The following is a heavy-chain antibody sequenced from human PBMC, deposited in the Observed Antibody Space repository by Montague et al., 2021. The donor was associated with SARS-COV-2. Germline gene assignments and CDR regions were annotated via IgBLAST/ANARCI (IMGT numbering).Heavy chain of an antibody. Sequence: SETLSLTCAVYGGSFSVHYWTWIRRPPGKGLEWIGQINQSGSTKYNPSLKSRVTISIDTSKNQFSLKMTSMTAADTGVYYCARYRRRFAEIYDTYYDYGLNVWGQGTTVTVFS. D-gene: IGHD3-10*01. J-gene: IGHJ6*02. V-gene: IGHV4-34*01. CDR2: INQSGST. CDR3: ARYRRRFAEIYDTYYDYGLNV. CDR1: GGSFSVHY.